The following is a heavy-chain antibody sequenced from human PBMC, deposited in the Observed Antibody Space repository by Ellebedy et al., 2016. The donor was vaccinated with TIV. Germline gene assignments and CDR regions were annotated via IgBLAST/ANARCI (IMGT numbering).Heavy chain of an antibody. D-gene: IGHD6-13*01. CDR2: IIPILGIA. J-gene: IGHJ6*03. Sequence: SVKVSXXASGGTFSSYAISWVRQAPGQGLEWMGRIIPILGIANYAQKFQGRVTITADESTSTAYMELSSLRSEDTAVYYCARGIAAPPSYYYYYMDVWGKGTTVTVSS. V-gene: IGHV1-69*04. CDR3: ARGIAAPPSYYYYYMDV. CDR1: GGTFSSYA.